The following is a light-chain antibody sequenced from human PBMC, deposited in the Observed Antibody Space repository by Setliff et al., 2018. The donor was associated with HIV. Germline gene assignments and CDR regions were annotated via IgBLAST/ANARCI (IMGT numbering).Light chain of an antibody. J-gene: IGLJ2*01. CDR2: NNN. V-gene: IGLV1-44*01. CDR1: SSNIGSNT. CDR3: AAWDDSLNGVV. Sequence: QPVLTQPPSASGTPGQRVTISCSGSSSNIGSNTVNWYKQLPGTAPTLLIYNNNQRPSGVPDRFSGSKSGTSASLAISGLQSEDEADYYCAAWDDSLNGVVFGGGTKVTV.